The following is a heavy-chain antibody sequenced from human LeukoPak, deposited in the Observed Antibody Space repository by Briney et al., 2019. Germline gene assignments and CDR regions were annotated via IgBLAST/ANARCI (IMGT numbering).Heavy chain of an antibody. CDR3: ARDKAFLGYYDTSGYFQQWFDS. V-gene: IGHV1-18*04. Sequence: ASVKVSCKASGYTFTSYGITWVRQAPGQGLEWMGWISPYNGDTHYAQKFQDRVTMTTDTSTSTAYMDLRSLGFDDTAVYYCARDKAFLGYYDTSGYFQQWFDSWGQGTLVTVSS. CDR1: GYTFTSYG. CDR2: ISPYNGDT. D-gene: IGHD3-22*01. J-gene: IGHJ5*01.